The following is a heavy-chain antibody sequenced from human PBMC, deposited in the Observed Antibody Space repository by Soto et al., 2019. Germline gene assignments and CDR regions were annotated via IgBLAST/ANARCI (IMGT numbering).Heavy chain of an antibody. D-gene: IGHD6-13*01. CDR1: GYTFTNYG. CDR2: ISADNGNT. J-gene: IGHJ6*02. V-gene: IGHV1-18*04. Sequence: QVQLVQSGAEVKKPGASMKVSCKASGYTFTNYGISWVRQAPGQELEWMGWISADNGNTIYVQKLQGRLTMTTDTSTNTAYMELRSLRSDGAAVYYCATSIAAPGNARDYYYGMDVWCQGTTATVSS. CDR3: ATSIAAPGNARDYYYGMDV.